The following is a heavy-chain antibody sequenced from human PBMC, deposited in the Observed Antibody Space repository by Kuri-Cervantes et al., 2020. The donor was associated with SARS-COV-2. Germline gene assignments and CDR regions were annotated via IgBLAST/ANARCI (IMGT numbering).Heavy chain of an antibody. D-gene: IGHD3-3*01. CDR3: ARRRLLEWTPFDY. Sequence: SETLSLICTVSGGSISSYYCSWIRQPPGKGLEWIGYIYYSGSTNYNPSLKSRITISVDTSKNQFSLKLSSVTAADTAVYYCARRRLLEWTPFDYWGQGTLVTVSS. CDR2: IYYSGST. CDR1: GGSISSYY. V-gene: IGHV4-59*12. J-gene: IGHJ4*02.